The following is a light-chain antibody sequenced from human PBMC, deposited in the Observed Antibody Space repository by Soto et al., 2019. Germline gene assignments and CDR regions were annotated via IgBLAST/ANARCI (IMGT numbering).Light chain of an antibody. V-gene: IGKV1-5*03. CDR1: QNINSW. CDR3: QQYNIYSRYT. CDR2: KAS. J-gene: IGKJ2*01. Sequence: DIQMTQSPSTLSASVGDRVTITCRASQNINSWLAWYQQKPGKAPNLLIYKASSLESGVPSRFTGSGSGTEFTLTISSLQPDDFATYYCQQYNIYSRYTFGHGTKVEIK.